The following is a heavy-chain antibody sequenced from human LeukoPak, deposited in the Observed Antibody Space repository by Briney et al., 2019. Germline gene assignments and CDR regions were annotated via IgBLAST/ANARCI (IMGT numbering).Heavy chain of an antibody. J-gene: IGHJ4*02. CDR2: IRQDGSQR. Sequence: GGSLRLSCTTSGFTFSSSWMSWVRQAPGRGLDWVASIRQDGSQRYYVDSVKGRFTISRDNAENSLYLQMNSLRAEDTAVYYCARLFRDVTTFDYWGQGTLVTVSS. V-gene: IGHV3-7*01. CDR3: ARLFRDVTTFDY. D-gene: IGHD1-1*01. CDR1: GFTFSSSW.